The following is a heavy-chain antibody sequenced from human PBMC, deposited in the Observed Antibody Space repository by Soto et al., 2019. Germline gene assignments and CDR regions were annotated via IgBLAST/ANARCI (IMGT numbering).Heavy chain of an antibody. D-gene: IGHD3-22*01. CDR2: IIPIFGTA. CDR1: GGTFSSYA. V-gene: IGHV1-69*13. CDR3: ARVVYYDSSGYYLNYYYYYGMDV. Sequence: SVKVSCKASGGTFSSYAISWVRQAPGQGLEWMGGIIPIFGTANYAQKFQGRVTITADESTSTAYMELSSLRSEDTAVYYCARVVYYDSSGYYLNYYYYYGMDVWGQGTTVTVSS. J-gene: IGHJ6*02.